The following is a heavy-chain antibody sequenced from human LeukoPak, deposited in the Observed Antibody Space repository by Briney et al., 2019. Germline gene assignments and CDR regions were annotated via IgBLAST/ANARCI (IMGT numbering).Heavy chain of an antibody. V-gene: IGHV1-69*13. CDR3: APHPLRFLEWSRVDY. CDR1: GGTFSSYA. CDR2: IIPIFGTA. D-gene: IGHD3-3*01. Sequence: SVKVSCKASGGTFSSYAISWVRQAPGQGLEWMGGIIPIFGTANYAQKFQGRVTITADESTSTAYMELSSLRSEDTAVYYCAPHPLRFLEWSRVDYWGQGTLVTVSS. J-gene: IGHJ4*02.